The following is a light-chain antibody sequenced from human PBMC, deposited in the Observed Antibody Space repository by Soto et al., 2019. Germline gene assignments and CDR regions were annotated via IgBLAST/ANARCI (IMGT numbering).Light chain of an antibody. CDR3: QQYYSYPPT. J-gene: IGKJ1*01. Sequence: AIRMTQSPSSFSASTGDRITITCRASQGISSYLAWYQQKPGKAPKLLIYAASTLQSGVPSRFSGSGSGTDFTLTFSCLQSEDCATYYCQQYYSYPPTFGQGTKVEIK. CDR2: AAS. CDR1: QGISSY. V-gene: IGKV1-8*01.